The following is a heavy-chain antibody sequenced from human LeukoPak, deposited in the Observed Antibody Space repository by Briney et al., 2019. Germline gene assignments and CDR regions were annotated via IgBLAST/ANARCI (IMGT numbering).Heavy chain of an antibody. J-gene: IGHJ4*02. CDR1: GDSVSSGSYY. Sequence: PSETLSLTCTVSGDSVSSGSYYWSWIRQPPGKGLEWIGYIYYSGSTNYNPSLKSRVTISVDTSKNQFSLKLSSVTAADTAVYYCARDGGSGWFYYFDYWGQGTLVTVSS. D-gene: IGHD6-19*01. V-gene: IGHV4-61*01. CDR3: ARDGGSGWFYYFDY. CDR2: IYYSGST.